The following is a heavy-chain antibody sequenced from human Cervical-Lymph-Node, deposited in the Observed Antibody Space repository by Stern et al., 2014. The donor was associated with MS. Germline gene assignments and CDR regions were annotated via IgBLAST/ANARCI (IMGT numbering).Heavy chain of an antibody. CDR1: GGSISSSYY. CDR2: IDDTGRT. D-gene: IGHD4-11*01. V-gene: IGHV4-39*01. J-gene: IGHJ4*02. Sequence: QVQLQESGPGLVKPSETLSRTCTVSGGSISSSYYWGWIRQSSGKGLEWIGGIDDTGRTFYNPSLKSRVTISVDTSNNQFSLKLSSVTAADTAVYYCVRQVTVRSRFDYWGQGTLVTVSS. CDR3: VRQVTVRSRFDY.